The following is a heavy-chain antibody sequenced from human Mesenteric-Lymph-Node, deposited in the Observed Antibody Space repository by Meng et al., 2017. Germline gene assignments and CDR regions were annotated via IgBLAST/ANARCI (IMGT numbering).Heavy chain of an antibody. J-gene: IGHJ6*02. CDR2: IKSKTDGGTS. CDR3: TTATVPNLYSYCYYGMDV. CDR1: GFTFSNAW. V-gene: IGHV3-15*01. D-gene: IGHD4-11*01. Sequence: GESLKISCAASGFTFSNAWMSWVRQAPGKGLEWVGRIKSKTDGGTSDYAAPVKGRFTISRDDSKNTLYLQMNSLKTEDTAMYYCTTATVPNLYSYCYYGMDVWGQGTTVTVSS.